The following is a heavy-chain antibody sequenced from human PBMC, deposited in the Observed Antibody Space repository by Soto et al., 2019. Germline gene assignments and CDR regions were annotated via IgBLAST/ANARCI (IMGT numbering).Heavy chain of an antibody. Sequence: QVQLVESGGGLVKPGGTLRLSCAASGFTFSNYYMTWIRQAPGKGLEWVSYISSSSSYINYADSVRGRFTISRDNARNSLYLQMNSLRAEDTAVYYCARRPYYYDTSGSRYYYGMDVWGQRTTVTVSS. D-gene: IGHD3-22*01. V-gene: IGHV3-11*05. CDR3: ARRPYYYDTSGSRYYYGMDV. CDR2: ISSSSSYI. CDR1: GFTFSNYY. J-gene: IGHJ6*02.